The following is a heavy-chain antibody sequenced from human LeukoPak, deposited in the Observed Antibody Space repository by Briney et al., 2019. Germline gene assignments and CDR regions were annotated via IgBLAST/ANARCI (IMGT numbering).Heavy chain of an antibody. V-gene: IGHV1-2*02. CDR1: GYTFTGYY. D-gene: IGHD6-13*01. Sequence: GASVKVSCKASGYTFTGYYMHWVRQAPGQGLERMGWINPNSGGTNYAQKFQGRVTMTRDTSISTAYMELSRLRSDDTAVYYCARGDSSSWYYFDYWGQGTLVTVSS. J-gene: IGHJ4*02. CDR3: ARGDSSSWYYFDY. CDR2: INPNSGGT.